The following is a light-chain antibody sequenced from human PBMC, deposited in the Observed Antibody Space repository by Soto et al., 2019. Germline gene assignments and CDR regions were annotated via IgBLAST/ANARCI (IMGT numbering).Light chain of an antibody. CDR3: QQRNGWPPT. CDR1: QSVSSSY. Sequence: EILLTQSPGTLSLSPGERATLSCRASQSVSSSYLAWYQQKPGQAPRLLMSAASNRATGIPARFSGSGSGTDFTLTISSLEPEDFSVYYCQQRNGWPPTFGQGTRLEIK. V-gene: IGKV3D-20*02. CDR2: AAS. J-gene: IGKJ5*01.